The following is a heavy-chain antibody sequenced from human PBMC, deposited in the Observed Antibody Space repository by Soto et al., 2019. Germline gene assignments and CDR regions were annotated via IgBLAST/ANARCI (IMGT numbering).Heavy chain of an antibody. CDR1: GLTVIGNN. Sequence: EVQLVESGGGLIQPGGSLSLPWPPSGLTVIGNNISGSGQAPGKGREWASVIYSGGSTYYADSVKGRFTISRDNSKNTLYLQMNSLRAEDTAVYYCARDTASWGQGTLVTVSS. CDR3: ARDTAS. D-gene: IGHD4-17*01. J-gene: IGHJ5*02. CDR2: IYSGGST. V-gene: IGHV3-53*01.